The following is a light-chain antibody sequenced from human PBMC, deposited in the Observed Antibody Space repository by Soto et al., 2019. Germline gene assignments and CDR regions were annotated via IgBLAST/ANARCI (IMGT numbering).Light chain of an antibody. CDR2: AAS. V-gene: IGKV1-5*01. CDR1: QSISSW. Sequence: DIQMTHSPSTLSASVVDKVTITCLASQSISSWLAWYQQKPGKAPNLLIYAASSLQSGVPSRFSGSGSGTDFTLTISNLQPEDVATYFCQQTYTIPQYTCGQGTTVDIK. J-gene: IGKJ2*01. CDR3: QQTYTIPQYT.